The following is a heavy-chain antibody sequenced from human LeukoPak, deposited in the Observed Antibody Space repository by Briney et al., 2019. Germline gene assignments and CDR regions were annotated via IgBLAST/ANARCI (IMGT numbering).Heavy chain of an antibody. CDR3: ARALEGFPGYPNYYYFGMEV. J-gene: IGHJ6*02. CDR2: ISGSGGST. D-gene: IGHD3-3*01. CDR1: GFTFSSYA. Sequence: GGSLRLSCAASGFTFSSYAMSWVRQAPGKGLEWVSAISGSGGSTYYADSVKGRFTISRDNSKTTLYLQMNSLRAEDTAVYYCARALEGFPGYPNYYYFGMEVWGQGTTVPVSS. V-gene: IGHV3-23*01.